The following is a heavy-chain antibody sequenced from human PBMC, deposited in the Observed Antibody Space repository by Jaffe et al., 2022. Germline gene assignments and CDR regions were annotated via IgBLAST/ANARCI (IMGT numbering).Heavy chain of an antibody. CDR3: ARAPEDGSGSYQSPLFDY. V-gene: IGHV4-61*02. CDR1: GGSISSGSYY. J-gene: IGHJ4*02. CDR2: IYTSGST. Sequence: QVQLQESGPGLVKPSQTLSLTCTVSGGSISSGSYYWSWIRQPAGKGLEWIGRIYTSGSTNYNPSLKSRVTISVDTSKNQFSLKLSSVTAADTAVYYCARAPEDGSGSYQSPLFDYWGQGTLVTVSS. D-gene: IGHD3-10*01.